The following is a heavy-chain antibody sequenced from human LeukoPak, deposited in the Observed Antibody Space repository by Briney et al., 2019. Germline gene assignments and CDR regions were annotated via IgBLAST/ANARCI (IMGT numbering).Heavy chain of an antibody. CDR2: IYHSGSS. V-gene: IGHV4-38-2*02. CDR3: AKGASRDTAMVAEL. CDR1: GYSISSGYY. D-gene: IGHD5-18*01. Sequence: SETLSLTCTVSGYSISSGYYWGWIRQPPGKGLEWIGSIYHSGSSYYNPSLKSRVTISVDTSKNQFSLKLSSVTAADTAVYYCAKGASRDTAMVAELWGQGALVTVSS. J-gene: IGHJ4*02.